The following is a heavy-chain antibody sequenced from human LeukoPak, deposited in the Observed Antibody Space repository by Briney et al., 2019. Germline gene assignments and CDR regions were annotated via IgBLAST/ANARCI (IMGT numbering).Heavy chain of an antibody. Sequence: PGGSLRLSCTASGFTFSSYSMNWVRQAPGKGLEWVSSISSSSSYIYYADSVKGRFAISRDNAKNSLYLQMNSLRAEDTAVYNCARASIAAAGHPFDPWGQGTLVTVSS. J-gene: IGHJ5*02. V-gene: IGHV3-21*01. CDR1: GFTFSSYS. CDR2: ISSSSSYI. CDR3: ARASIAAAGHPFDP. D-gene: IGHD6-13*01.